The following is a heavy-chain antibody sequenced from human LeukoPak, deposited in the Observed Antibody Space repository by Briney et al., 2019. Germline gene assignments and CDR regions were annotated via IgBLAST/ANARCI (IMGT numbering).Heavy chain of an antibody. CDR1: GYPISSGYY. CDR2: IYHSGST. V-gene: IGHV4-38-2*01. D-gene: IGHD2-21*02. J-gene: IGHJ3*02. CDR3: ARRRVTDYSYAFDI. Sequence: KPSETLSLTCAVSGYPISSGYYWGWIRQPPGKGLEWIGSIYHSGSTYYNPSLKSRVTISVDTSKNQFSLKLSSVTAADTAVYYCARRRVTDYSYAFDIWGQGTMVTVSS.